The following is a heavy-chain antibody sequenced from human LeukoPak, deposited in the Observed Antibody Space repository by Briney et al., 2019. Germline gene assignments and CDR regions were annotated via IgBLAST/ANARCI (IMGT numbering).Heavy chain of an antibody. CDR1: GGTFSRFT. D-gene: IGHD1-26*01. J-gene: IGHJ4*02. V-gene: IGHV1-69*13. CDR3: ASGPGTPKGIDY. Sequence: SVKVSCKASGGTFSRFTISWVRQAPGQGLEWMGGIIPIFGTANYAQKFQGRVTITADESTSTAYMELSSLRSEGTAVYYCASGPGTPKGIDYWGQGTLVTVSS. CDR2: IIPIFGTA.